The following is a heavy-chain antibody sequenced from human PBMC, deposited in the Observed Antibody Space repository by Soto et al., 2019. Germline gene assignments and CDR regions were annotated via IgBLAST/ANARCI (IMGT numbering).Heavy chain of an antibody. CDR1: GDSTSTSTYY. V-gene: IGHV4-39*01. CDR2: IDYRGST. CDR3: SRRAPEGFDP. Sequence: SETLSLTCTVSGDSTSTSTYYWGWIRQPPGKGLEWIGSIDYRGSTYHNPSLKSRVTISVDTSKNQFSLKLSSVTASDTAFYYCSRRAPEGFDPWGQGTLVTVS. J-gene: IGHJ5*02.